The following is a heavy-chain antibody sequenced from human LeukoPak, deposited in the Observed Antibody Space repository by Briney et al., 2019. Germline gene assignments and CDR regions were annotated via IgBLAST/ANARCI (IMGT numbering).Heavy chain of an antibody. CDR2: IYYSGST. CDR3: ARYIVSYPHDAFDI. CDR1: GGSISSYY. V-gene: IGHV4-59*01. J-gene: IGHJ3*02. Sequence: SETLSLTCTVSGGSISSYYWSWIRQPPAEGLEWIGYIYYSGSTSYNPSLKSRVTISVDTSKKQFSLKLSSVTAADTAFYYCARYIVSYPHDAFDIWGQGTMVTVSS. D-gene: IGHD1-26*01.